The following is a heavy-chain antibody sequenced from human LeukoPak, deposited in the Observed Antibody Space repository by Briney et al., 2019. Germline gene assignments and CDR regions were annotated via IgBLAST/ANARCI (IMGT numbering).Heavy chain of an antibody. CDR1: GGSISSSNW. CDR3: ARSYDSGGYLFDY. CDR2: IYHRGST. J-gene: IGHJ4*02. V-gene: IGHV4-4*02. D-gene: IGHD3-22*01. Sequence: PSGTLSLTCAVSGGSISSSNWWSWVRQTPGKGLEWIGEIYHRGSTYYNPSLKSRVTISVDKSKNQFSLKLSSVTAADTAVYYCARSYDSGGYLFDYWGQGTLVTVSS.